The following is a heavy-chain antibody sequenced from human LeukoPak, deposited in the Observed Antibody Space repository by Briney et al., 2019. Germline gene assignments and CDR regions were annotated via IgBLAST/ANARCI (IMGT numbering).Heavy chain of an antibody. V-gene: IGHV1-46*01. CDR1: GYTFTSYF. D-gene: IGHD3-22*01. CDR2: INPGSGST. CDR3: VRDLGYYDSRGYPTHFDY. Sequence: ASVKVSCKASGYTFTSYFIHWVRQAPGQGLEWMGIINPGSGSTSYTQKFRDRVTMTRDKSTSTVNMELSSLRSEDTAVYYCVRDLGYYDSRGYPTHFDYWGQGTLVTVSS. J-gene: IGHJ4*02.